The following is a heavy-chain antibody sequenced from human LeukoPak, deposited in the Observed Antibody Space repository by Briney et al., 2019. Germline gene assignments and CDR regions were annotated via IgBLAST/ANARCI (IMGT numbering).Heavy chain of an antibody. V-gene: IGHV3-72*01. J-gene: IGHJ4*02. Sequence: GGSLRLSCAASGFTFSDYYMDWVRQAPGKGLEWVGRTRNKANSYTTEYAASVNGRFTISRDDSKNSVYLQMNSLKIEDTAVYYCAKGKYSGTYYAKDYWGQGTLVTVSS. CDR1: GFTFSDYY. CDR2: TRNKANSYTT. CDR3: AKGKYSGTYYAKDY. D-gene: IGHD1-26*01.